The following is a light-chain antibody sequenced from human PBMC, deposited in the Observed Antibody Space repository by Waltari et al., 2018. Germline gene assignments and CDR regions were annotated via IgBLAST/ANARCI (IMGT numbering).Light chain of an antibody. J-gene: IGKJ1*01. Sequence: IVMTQSPLSLSVTLGQPASISCRSSHSLAYPDGNTYLNWFQQKAGQSPRRLFYNVSNRDSGVPDRFSGSGSGTDFSLKITRVEAEDVGVYYCMHSRAWPWSFGQGTKVEIK. CDR3: MHSRAWPWS. CDR1: HSLAYPDGNTY. V-gene: IGKV2-30*01. CDR2: NVS.